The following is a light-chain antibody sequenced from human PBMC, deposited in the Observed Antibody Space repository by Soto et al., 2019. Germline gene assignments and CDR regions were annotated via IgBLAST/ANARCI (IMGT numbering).Light chain of an antibody. Sequence: EIVMTQSPATLSVSPGERATLSCRASQSVSSDLAWYHQKPGQAPRLLIYGASTRATGIPARFSGSGSGTEFTLTINSLQSEDFAVYYCQQHNDWPLTFGGGTKVDIK. CDR1: QSVSSD. CDR2: GAS. J-gene: IGKJ4*01. CDR3: QQHNDWPLT. V-gene: IGKV3-15*01.